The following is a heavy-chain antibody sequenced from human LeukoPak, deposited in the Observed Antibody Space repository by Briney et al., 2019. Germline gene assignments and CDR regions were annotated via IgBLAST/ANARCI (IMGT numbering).Heavy chain of an antibody. Sequence: ASVKVSCKASGYTFTGYYMHWVRQAPGQGLEWMGWINPNSGGTNYAQKFQGRVTMTRDTSISTAYMELSRLRSDDTAVYYCAGHVDTAMVQEDYWGQGTLVTVSS. CDR1: GYTFTGYY. V-gene: IGHV1-2*02. J-gene: IGHJ4*02. D-gene: IGHD5-18*01. CDR2: INPNSGGT. CDR3: AGHVDTAMVQEDY.